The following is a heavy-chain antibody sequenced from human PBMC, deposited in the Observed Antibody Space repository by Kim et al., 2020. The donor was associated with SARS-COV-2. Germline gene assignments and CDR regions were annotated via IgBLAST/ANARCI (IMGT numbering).Heavy chain of an antibody. Sequence: ASVKVSCKASGYTFTSYGISWVRQAPGQGLEWMGWISAYNGNTNYAQKLQGRVTMTTDTSTSTAYMELRSLRSDDTAVYYCVRGGFLEWLFGPYYYYGMDVWGQGTTVTVSS. CDR1: GYTFTSYG. CDR3: VRGGFLEWLFGPYYYYGMDV. D-gene: IGHD3-3*01. J-gene: IGHJ6*02. CDR2: ISAYNGNT. V-gene: IGHV1-18*01.